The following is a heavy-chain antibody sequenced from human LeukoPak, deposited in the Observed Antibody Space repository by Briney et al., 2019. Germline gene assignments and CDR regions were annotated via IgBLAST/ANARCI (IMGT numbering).Heavy chain of an antibody. CDR1: GFTFSSYW. CDR2: IKQDGSEK. V-gene: IGHV3-7*01. D-gene: IGHD2-21*02. CDR3: ATDRVVVVTAIKNDAFDI. Sequence: GGSLRFSCAASGFTFSSYWMSWVRQTPGKGLEWVANIKQDGSEKYYVDSVKGRFTISRDNAKNSLYLQMNSLRADDTAVYYCATDRVVVVTAIKNDAFDIWGQGTMVTVSS. J-gene: IGHJ3*02.